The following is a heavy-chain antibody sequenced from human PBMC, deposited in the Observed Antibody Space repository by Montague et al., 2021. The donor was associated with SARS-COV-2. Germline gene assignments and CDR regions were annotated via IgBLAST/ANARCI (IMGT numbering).Heavy chain of an antibody. CDR1: GGSISSYY. V-gene: IGHV4-59*01. J-gene: IGHJ4*02. Sequence: SETLSLTCTVSGGSISSYYWSWIRQPPGKGLEWIGYIYYSGSTNYNPSLKSRVTISVDTSKNQFSLKLSSVTAADTAVYYCARVRITIFGVVTWPAYFDYWGQGTLVTVSS. CDR2: IYYSGST. D-gene: IGHD3-3*01. CDR3: ARVRITIFGVVTWPAYFDY.